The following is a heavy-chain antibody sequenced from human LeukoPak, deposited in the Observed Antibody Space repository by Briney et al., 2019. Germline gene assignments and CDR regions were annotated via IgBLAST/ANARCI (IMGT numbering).Heavy chain of an antibody. J-gene: IGHJ4*02. CDR3: AKDGSFTDYYDSSGPFDY. D-gene: IGHD3-22*01. CDR2: ISYDGSNK. Sequence: GRSLRLSCAASGFTFSSYGMHWVRQAPGKGLEWVAVISYDGSNKYYADSVKGRSTISRDNSKNTLYLQMNSLRAEDTAVYYCAKDGSFTDYYDSSGPFDYWGQGTLVTVSS. V-gene: IGHV3-30*18. CDR1: GFTFSSYG.